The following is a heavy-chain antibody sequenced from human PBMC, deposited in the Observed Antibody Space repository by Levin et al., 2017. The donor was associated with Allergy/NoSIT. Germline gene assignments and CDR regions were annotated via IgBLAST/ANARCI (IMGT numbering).Heavy chain of an antibody. CDR3: ARDRVVRGGMYYGMDV. J-gene: IGHJ6*02. CDR1: GFTFSSYS. CDR2: SSSSSSYI. V-gene: IGHV3-21*01. Sequence: GGSLRLSCAASGFTFSSYSMNWVRQAPGKGLEWVSSSSSSSSYIYYADSVKGRFTISRDNAKNSLYLQMNSLRAEDTAVYYCARDRVVRGGMYYGMDVWGQGTTVTVSS. D-gene: IGHD3-10*01.